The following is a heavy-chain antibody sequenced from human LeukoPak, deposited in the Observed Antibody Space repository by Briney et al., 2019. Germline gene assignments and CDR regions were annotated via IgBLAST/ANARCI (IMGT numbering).Heavy chain of an antibody. Sequence: GGSLRLSCAASGFTFSGSAMHWVRQASGKGLEWVGRIRSKANSYATAYAASVKGRFTISRDDSKNTAYLQMNSLKTEDTAVYYCTRLPSGSSIDYWGQGTLVTVSS. D-gene: IGHD1-26*01. J-gene: IGHJ4*02. CDR1: GFTFSGSA. V-gene: IGHV3-73*01. CDR2: IRSKANSYAT. CDR3: TRLPSGSSIDY.